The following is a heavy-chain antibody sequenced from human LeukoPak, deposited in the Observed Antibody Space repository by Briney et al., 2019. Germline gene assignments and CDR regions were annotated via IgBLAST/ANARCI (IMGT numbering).Heavy chain of an antibody. CDR1: GGSFSGYY. V-gene: IGHV4-34*01. CDR3: ASPGVGIVEGAFDI. Sequence: SETLSLTCAVYGGSFSGYYWSWIRQPPGKGLEWIGEINHSGSTNYNPSLKSRVTISVDTSKNQFSLKLSSVTAADTAVYYCASPGVGIVEGAFDIWGQGTMVTVSS. CDR2: INHSGST. D-gene: IGHD1-26*01. J-gene: IGHJ3*02.